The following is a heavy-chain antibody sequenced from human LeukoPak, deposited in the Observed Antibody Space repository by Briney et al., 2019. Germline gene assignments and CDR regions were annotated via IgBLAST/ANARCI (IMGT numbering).Heavy chain of an antibody. J-gene: IGHJ4*02. Sequence: ASVKVSCKVSGYTLTELSMHWVRQAPGKGLEWMGGFDPEDGETIYAQKFQGRVTMTEDTSTDTAYMELSSLRAEDTAVYYCATYYYDSCGHPYFDYWGQGTLVTVSS. V-gene: IGHV1-24*01. CDR3: ATYYYDSCGHPYFDY. CDR2: FDPEDGET. CDR1: GYTLTELS. D-gene: IGHD3-22*01.